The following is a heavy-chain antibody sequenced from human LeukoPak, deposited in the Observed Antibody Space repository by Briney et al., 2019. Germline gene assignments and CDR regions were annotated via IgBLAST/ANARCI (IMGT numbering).Heavy chain of an antibody. Sequence: ASVKVSCKASGYTFTSYYMHWVRQAPGQGLEWMGIINPSGGSTSYAQKFQGRVTMTRDMSTGTVYMELSSLRSEDTAVYYCARTGSYYLLDYWGQGTLVTVSS. CDR2: INPSGGST. V-gene: IGHV1-46*01. J-gene: IGHJ4*02. CDR1: GYTFTSYY. CDR3: ARTGSYYLLDY. D-gene: IGHD1-26*01.